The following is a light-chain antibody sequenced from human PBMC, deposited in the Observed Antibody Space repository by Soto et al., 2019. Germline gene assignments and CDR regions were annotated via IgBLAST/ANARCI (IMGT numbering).Light chain of an antibody. CDR2: AAS. V-gene: IGKV1-12*01. CDR1: QNIDKW. CDR3: QKARSFPIT. Sequence: DIQMTQSPSSVSASVGDRVTLTCRASQNIDKWIAWYQQKPGKAPKLLIYAASSLRGGVPSRFSGSGSGTDFTLTISSLQPEEFATYSCQKARSFPITVGQGTRLEIK. J-gene: IGKJ5*01.